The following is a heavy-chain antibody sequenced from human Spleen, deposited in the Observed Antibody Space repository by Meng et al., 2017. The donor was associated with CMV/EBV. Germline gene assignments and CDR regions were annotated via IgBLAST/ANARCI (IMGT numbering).Heavy chain of an antibody. Sequence: SETLSLTCTVSGGSISSYYWSWIRQPPGKGLEWIGYIYYSGSTYYNPSLKSRVTISVDTSKNQFSLKLSSVTAADTAVYYCARVALTYCGGDCVGRQDYWGQGTLVTVSS. CDR1: GGSISSYY. D-gene: IGHD2-21*01. CDR3: ARVALTYCGGDCVGRQDY. CDR2: IYYSGST. V-gene: IGHV4-59*08. J-gene: IGHJ4*02.